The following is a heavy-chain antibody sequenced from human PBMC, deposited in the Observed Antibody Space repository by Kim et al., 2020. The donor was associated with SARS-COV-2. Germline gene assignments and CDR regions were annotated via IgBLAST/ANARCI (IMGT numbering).Heavy chain of an antibody. Sequence: GGSLRLSCAASGFTFSSYGMHWVRQAPGKGLEWVAVISYDGSNKYYADSVKGRFTISRDNSKNTLYLQMNSLRAEDTAVYYCAKDNRDMIVVVTAGVPGDYWGQGTLVTVSS. D-gene: IGHD3-22*01. CDR3: AKDNRDMIVVVTAGVPGDY. CDR2: ISYDGSNK. CDR1: GFTFSSYG. V-gene: IGHV3-30*18. J-gene: IGHJ4*02.